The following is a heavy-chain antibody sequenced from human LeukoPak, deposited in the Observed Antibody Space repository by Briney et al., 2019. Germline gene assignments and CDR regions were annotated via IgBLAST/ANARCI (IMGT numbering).Heavy chain of an antibody. D-gene: IGHD6-19*01. CDR1: GYSITSGYY. CDR3: ARVGIAVADALYYFDY. CDR2: IYHSVNT. J-gene: IGHJ4*02. Sequence: SETLSLTCTVSGYSITSGYYWGWIRQPPGKGLEWIGSIYHSVNTHYNPSLKSRVTISVDTSKNQFSLKLSSVTAADTAVYYCARVGIAVADALYYFDYWGQGTLVTVSS. V-gene: IGHV4-38-2*02.